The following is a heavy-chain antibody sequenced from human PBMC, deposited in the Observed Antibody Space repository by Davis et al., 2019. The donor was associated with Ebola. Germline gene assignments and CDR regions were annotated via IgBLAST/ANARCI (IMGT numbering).Heavy chain of an antibody. Sequence: MPSETLSLTCTVSGGSISSYYWSWIRQPPGKGPEWIGEIYHSGSTNYNPSLKSRVTISVDKSKNQFSLKLSSVTAADTAVYYCARDHPAYSSSSDWGQGTLVTVSS. D-gene: IGHD6-6*01. CDR1: GGSISSYY. CDR3: ARDHPAYSSSSD. V-gene: IGHV4-59*12. CDR2: IYHSGST. J-gene: IGHJ4*02.